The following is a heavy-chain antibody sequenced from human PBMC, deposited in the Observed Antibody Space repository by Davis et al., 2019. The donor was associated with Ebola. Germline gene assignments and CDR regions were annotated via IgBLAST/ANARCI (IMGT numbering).Heavy chain of an antibody. CDR3: ARDMGMVQEANWFDP. CDR1: GYTFTSYG. CDR2: ISAYNGNT. D-gene: IGHD3-10*01. V-gene: IGHV1-18*01. Sequence: ASVKVSCKASGYTFTSYGISWVRQAPGQGLEWMGWISAYNGNTNYTQKLQGRVTMTTDTSTSTAYMELRSLRSDDTAVYYCARDMGMVQEANWFDPWGQGTLVTVSS. J-gene: IGHJ5*02.